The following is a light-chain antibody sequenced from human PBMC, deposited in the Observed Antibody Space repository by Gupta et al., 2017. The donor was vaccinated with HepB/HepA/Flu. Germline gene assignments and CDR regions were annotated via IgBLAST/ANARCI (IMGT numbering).Light chain of an antibody. CDR2: KNN. CDR3: VAWDASLSGYV. J-gene: IGLJ1*01. Sequence: QSVLTQPPSASGTPGQRVIISCSGSTSNIGNDFVHWYQQVPGTAPRLLIYKNNERPSGVPDRCSGSKSGSSAYLAISGLRSEDEADYYCVAWDASLSGYVFGTGTNVAVL. V-gene: IGLV1-47*01. CDR1: TSNIGNDF.